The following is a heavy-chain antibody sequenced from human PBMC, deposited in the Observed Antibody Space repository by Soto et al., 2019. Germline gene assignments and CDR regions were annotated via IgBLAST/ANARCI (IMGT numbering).Heavy chain of an antibody. J-gene: IGHJ2*01. CDR2: ISGSGGST. CDR1: GFTFTSYA. V-gene: IGHV3-23*01. CDR3: AKRTTGWYFDL. Sequence: VQLLESGGGLVQPGGSLRLSCAASGFTFTSYAMNWVRQAPGKGLEWVSVISGSGGSTYYADSVKGRFTISRDNSKNTLYLQMNSLRAEDTAVYYCAKRTTGWYFDLWGRGTLVTVSS.